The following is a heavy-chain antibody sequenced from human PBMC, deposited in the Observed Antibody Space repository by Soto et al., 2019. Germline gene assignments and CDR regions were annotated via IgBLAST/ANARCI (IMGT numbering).Heavy chain of an antibody. Sequence: GGSLRLSCAASGFTFSSYSMDLVRQAPGQGLEWISDITTSRHTIYYADSVMGRFTISRDNAKNPLFLQMNSLRDEDTAVYYCARHGIQVSHDVWGQGTTVTVS. V-gene: IGHV3-48*02. J-gene: IGHJ6*02. CDR1: GFTFSSYS. D-gene: IGHD5-18*01. CDR3: ARHGIQVSHDV. CDR2: ITTSRHTI.